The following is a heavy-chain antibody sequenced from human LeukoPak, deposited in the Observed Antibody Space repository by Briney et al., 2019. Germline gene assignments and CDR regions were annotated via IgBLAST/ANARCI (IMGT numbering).Heavy chain of an antibody. V-gene: IGHV3-21*01. Sequence: GGSLRLSCAASGFTFSSYAMSWVRQAPGKGLEWVSSISSSSSYIYYADSVKGRFTISRDNAKNSLYLQMNSLRAEDTAVYYCARDSRYSSGWYVFDYWGQGTLVTVSS. CDR1: GFTFSSYA. D-gene: IGHD6-19*01. J-gene: IGHJ4*02. CDR3: ARDSRYSSGWYVFDY. CDR2: ISSSSSYI.